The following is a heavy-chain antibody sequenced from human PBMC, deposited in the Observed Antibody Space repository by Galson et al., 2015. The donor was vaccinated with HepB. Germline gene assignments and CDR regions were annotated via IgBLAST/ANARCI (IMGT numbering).Heavy chain of an antibody. J-gene: IGHJ4*02. CDR2: IWSDGTKQ. CDR1: GFIFSRHG. D-gene: IGHD6-13*01. V-gene: IGHV3-33*01. Sequence: SLRLSCAASGFIFSRHGMHWVRQAPGKGLEWVALIWSDGTKQLYGDSVKGRFTISRDNSKNTLYLQMNNLRADDPAVYYCAREAAIAAPAAFGNWGQGALVTVSS. CDR3: AREAAIAAPAAFGN.